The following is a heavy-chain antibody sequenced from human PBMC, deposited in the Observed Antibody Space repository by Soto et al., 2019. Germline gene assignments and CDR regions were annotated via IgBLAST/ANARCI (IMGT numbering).Heavy chain of an antibody. CDR1: GYSFTSYW. CDR3: ARQGASYGLYYYYGMDV. CDR2: IYPGDSDT. D-gene: IGHD5-18*01. Sequence: GESLKISCKGSGYSFTSYWIGWVRQMPGKGLEWMGIIYPGDSDTRYSPSFQGQVTISADKSISTAYLQWSSLKASDTAMYFFARQGASYGLYYYYGMDVWGQGTTVTVSS. J-gene: IGHJ6*02. V-gene: IGHV5-51*01.